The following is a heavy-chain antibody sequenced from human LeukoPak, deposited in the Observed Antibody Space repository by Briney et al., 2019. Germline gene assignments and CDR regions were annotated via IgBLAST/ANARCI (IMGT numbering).Heavy chain of an antibody. CDR2: IYYSGST. D-gene: IGHD5-18*01. CDR1: GGSISSYY. V-gene: IGHV4-59*01. CDR3: ARSSNSYGYVFKS. J-gene: IGHJ4*02. Sequence: SETLSLTCTVSGGSISSYYWSWIRQPPGKGLEWIGYIYYSGSTNYNPSLKSRVTISVDTSKNQFSLKLSFVTAADTAVYYCARSSNSYGYVFKSWGQGTLVTVSS.